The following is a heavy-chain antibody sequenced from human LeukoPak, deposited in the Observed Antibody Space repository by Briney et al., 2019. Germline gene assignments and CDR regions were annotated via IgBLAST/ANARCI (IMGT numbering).Heavy chain of an antibody. V-gene: IGHV3-48*01. Sequence: GGSLRLSCAASGFTFSTYAMNWVRQAPGKGLVFISHINGESTLTDYADSVRGRFTISRDNAKNSLSLQMNSLRAEDTAVYYCAREYSSSSGRAFDIWGQGTMVTVSS. CDR3: AREYSSSSGRAFDI. D-gene: IGHD6-6*01. J-gene: IGHJ3*02. CDR1: GFTFSTYA. CDR2: INGESTLT.